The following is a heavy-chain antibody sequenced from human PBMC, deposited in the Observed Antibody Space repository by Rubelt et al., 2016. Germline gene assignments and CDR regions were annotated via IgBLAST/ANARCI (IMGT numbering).Heavy chain of an antibody. V-gene: IGHV4-39*07. D-gene: IGHD2-8*02. J-gene: IGHJ3*01. CDR3: SKADGGGFDV. Sequence: QLQLQESGPGLVKPSETLSLTCTVSGVSISSSSYYWGWIRQPPGKGLEWIGSIFYSGSTYSNPSLKSRVTLLVDTSKNQFSLKLGCVTGWDTAVYYWSKADGGGFDVWGQGTMGSVSP. CDR1: GVSISSSSYY. CDR2: IFYSGST.